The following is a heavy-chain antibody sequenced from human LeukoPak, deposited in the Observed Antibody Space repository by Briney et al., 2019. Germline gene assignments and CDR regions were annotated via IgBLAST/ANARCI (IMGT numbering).Heavy chain of an antibody. D-gene: IGHD6-13*01. V-gene: IGHV7-4-1*02. CDR3: ARESGYSNSHDAFDI. J-gene: IGHJ3*02. CDR1: GYTFTGYH. Sequence: ASVRVSCKASGYTFTGYHMNWVRQAPGQGLEWMGWINTNTGNPTYAQGFTGRFVFSLDTSVSTAYLQISSLKAEDTAVFHCARESGYSNSHDAFDIWGQGTMVTVSS. CDR2: INTNTGNP.